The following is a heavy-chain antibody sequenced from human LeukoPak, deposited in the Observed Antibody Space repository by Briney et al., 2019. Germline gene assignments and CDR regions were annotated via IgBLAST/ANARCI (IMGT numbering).Heavy chain of an antibody. CDR1: GGSISSSSYY. V-gene: IGHV4-61*05. J-gene: IGHJ6*03. CDR3: ARQPYDSGSSYYYYYMDV. Sequence: NPSETLSLTCTVSGGSISSSSYYWGWIRQPPGKGLEWIGHIYYSGSTTYNPSLKSRVTISVDTSRSQFSLKVTSVTAADLAVYYCARQPYDSGSSYYYYYMDVWGEGTTVTISS. D-gene: IGHD3-10*01. CDR2: IYYSGST.